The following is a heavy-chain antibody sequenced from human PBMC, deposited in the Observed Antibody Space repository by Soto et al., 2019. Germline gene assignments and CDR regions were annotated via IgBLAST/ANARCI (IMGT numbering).Heavy chain of an antibody. CDR2: ISYDGSNK. D-gene: IGHD6-13*01. CDR1: GFTFSSYA. CDR3: ARDARIAAATLIDY. J-gene: IGHJ4*02. V-gene: IGHV3-30-3*01. Sequence: GGSLRLSCAASGFTFSSYAMHWVRQAPGKGLEWVAVISYDGSNKYYADSVKGRFTISRDNSKNTLYLQMNSLRAEDTAVYYCARDARIAAATLIDYWGQGTLVTVSS.